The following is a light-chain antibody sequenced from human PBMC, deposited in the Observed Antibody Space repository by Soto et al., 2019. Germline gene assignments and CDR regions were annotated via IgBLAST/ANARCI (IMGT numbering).Light chain of an antibody. CDR3: CSYAGSDTLL. J-gene: IGLJ2*01. CDR2: EVN. CDR1: SSDVGSYNL. V-gene: IGLV2-23*02. Sequence: QSALTQPASVSGSPGQSITISCTGTSSDVGSYNLVSWYQQLPGKAPKLMIYEVNKRPSGVSNRFSGSKSGNTASLTISGLQAEDEADYYCCSYAGSDTLLFGGGTKVTVL.